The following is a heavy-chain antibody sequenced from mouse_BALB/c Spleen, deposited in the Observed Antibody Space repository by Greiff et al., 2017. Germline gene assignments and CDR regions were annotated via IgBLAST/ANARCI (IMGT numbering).Heavy chain of an antibody. Sequence: VQVVESGAELAKPGASVKMSCKASGYTFTSYWMHWVKQRPGQGLEWIGYINPSTGYTEYNQKFKDKATLTADKSSSTAYMQLSSLTSEDSAVYYCARDYDGYYGYFDYWGQGTTLTVSS. CDR2: INPSTGYT. CDR1: GYTFTSYW. V-gene: IGHV1-7*01. D-gene: IGHD2-3*01. CDR3: ARDYDGYYGYFDY. J-gene: IGHJ2*01.